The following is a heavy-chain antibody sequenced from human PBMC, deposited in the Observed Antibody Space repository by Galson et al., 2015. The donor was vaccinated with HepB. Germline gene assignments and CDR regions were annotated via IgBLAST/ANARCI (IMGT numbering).Heavy chain of an antibody. CDR2: IRSKAYGGTT. D-gene: IGHD3-10*01. CDR1: GFTFGDYA. Sequence: SLRLSCAASGFTFGDYAMSWFRQAPGKGLEWVGFIRSKAYGGTTEYAASVKGRFTISRDDSKSIAYLQMNSLKTEDTAVYYCTTGFGESEQPYYYYGMDVWGQGTTVTVSS. V-gene: IGHV3-49*03. J-gene: IGHJ6*02. CDR3: TTGFGESEQPYYYYGMDV.